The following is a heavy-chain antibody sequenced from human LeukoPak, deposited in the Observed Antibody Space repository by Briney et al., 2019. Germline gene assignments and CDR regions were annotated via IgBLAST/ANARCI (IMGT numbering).Heavy chain of an antibody. V-gene: IGHV3-11*01. CDR2: ISSSGSTI. CDR3: AAEPNTMIVVVSDAFDI. D-gene: IGHD3-22*01. CDR1: GFTFSDYY. Sequence: PGGSLRLSCAASGFTFSDYYMSWIRQAPGKGLEWVSYISSSGSTIYYADSVKGRFTISRDNAKNSLYLQMNSLRAEDTAVYYCAAEPNTMIVVVSDAFDIWGQGTMVTVSS. J-gene: IGHJ3*02.